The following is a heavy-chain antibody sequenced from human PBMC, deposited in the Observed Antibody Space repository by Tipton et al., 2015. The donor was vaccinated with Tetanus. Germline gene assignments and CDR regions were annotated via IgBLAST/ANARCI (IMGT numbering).Heavy chain of an antibody. CDR1: GDSISSISYY. Sequence: TLSLTCTVSGDSISSISYYWSWIRQPPGKGLEWIGYTYYSGSTGYNPSLKSRVTISIDSSKNQFSLKLTSVTAADTAVYYCARGTGDYWGQGTLVTVSS. CDR3: ARGTGDY. D-gene: IGHD1-14*01. J-gene: IGHJ4*02. V-gene: IGHV4-61*01. CDR2: TYYSGST.